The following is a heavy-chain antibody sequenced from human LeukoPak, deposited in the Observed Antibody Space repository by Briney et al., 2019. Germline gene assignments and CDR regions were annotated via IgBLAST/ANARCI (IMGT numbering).Heavy chain of an antibody. CDR2: IYPGDSDT. CDR3: TRHFGTSCYD. CDR1: GYIFSDYW. J-gene: IGHJ4*02. V-gene: IGHV5-51*01. D-gene: IGHD2-15*01. Sequence: PGASLQISCKGSGYIFSDYWIGWVRQLPGKGLEWMGIIYPGDSDTRYSPSVQGQVIMSVDKSISTAYLQWSSLKDSDTGMYYCTRHFGTSCYDWGQGTLVTVSS.